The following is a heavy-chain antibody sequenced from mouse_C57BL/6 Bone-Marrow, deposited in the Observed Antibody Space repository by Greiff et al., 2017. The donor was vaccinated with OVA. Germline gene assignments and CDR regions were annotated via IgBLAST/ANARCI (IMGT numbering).Heavy chain of an antibody. J-gene: IGHJ2*01. CDR1: GSTFTSYW. D-gene: IGHD2-2*01. CDR3: ARLWLRRGNYFDY. CDR2: INPSNGGT. Sequence: QVQLQQPGTELVKPGASVKLSCKASGSTFTSYWMHWVKQRPGQGLEWIGNINPSNGGTNYNEKFKSKATLTVDKSSSTAYMQLSSLTSEDSAVYYCARLWLRRGNYFDYWGQGTTLTVSS. V-gene: IGHV1-53*01.